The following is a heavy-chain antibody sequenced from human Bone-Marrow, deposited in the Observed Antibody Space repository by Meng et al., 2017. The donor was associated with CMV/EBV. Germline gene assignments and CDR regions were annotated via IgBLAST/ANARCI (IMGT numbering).Heavy chain of an antibody. CDR3: ARAPDFWSGYLDY. CDR1: GLTFSSYA. Sequence: GGSLRLSCAASGLTFSSYAMHWVRQAPGKGLEWVAVISYDGSNKYYADSVKGRFTISRDNSKNTLYLQMNSLRAEDTAVYYCARAPDFWSGYLDYWGQGTLVTVSS. J-gene: IGHJ4*02. V-gene: IGHV3-30-3*01. D-gene: IGHD3-3*01. CDR2: ISYDGSNK.